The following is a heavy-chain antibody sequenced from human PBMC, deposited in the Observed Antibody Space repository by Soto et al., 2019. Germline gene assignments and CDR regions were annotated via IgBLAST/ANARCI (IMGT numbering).Heavy chain of an antibody. CDR2: IHSDGSST. Sequence: EVQLLESGGGLVQPGASLRLSCAASGFTFSYYWMHWVRQAPGMGLVWVSRIHSDGSSTAYAGSVKGRFTISRDNARNTLYLQMNSLRAEDTAVYYCARGDRGAFDLWGQGTVLTVSS. V-gene: IGHV3-74*01. J-gene: IGHJ3*01. CDR1: GFTFSYYW. CDR3: ARGDRGAFDL. D-gene: IGHD1-26*01.